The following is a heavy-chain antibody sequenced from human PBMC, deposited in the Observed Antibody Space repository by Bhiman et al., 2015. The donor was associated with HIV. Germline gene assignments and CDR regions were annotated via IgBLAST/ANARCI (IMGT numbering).Heavy chain of an antibody. CDR2: ISYDGSNK. J-gene: IGHJ4*02. CDR3: ARGQQIARPFDY. D-gene: IGHD6-13*01. Sequence: QVQLVESEGGVVQPGRSLRLSCAASGFTFSSYAMHWVRQAPGKGLEWVAVISYDGSNKYYADSVKGRFTISRDNSKNTLYLQMNSLRAEDTAVYYCARGQQIARPFDYWGQGTLVTVSS. CDR1: GFTFSSYA. V-gene: IGHV3-30*04.